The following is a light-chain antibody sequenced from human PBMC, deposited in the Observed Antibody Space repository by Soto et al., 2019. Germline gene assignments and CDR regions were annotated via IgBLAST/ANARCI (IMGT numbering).Light chain of an antibody. CDR1: QGISNY. CDR3: QHCDTSWP. Sequence: QMTQSPSSLSASVGDRVTITCRASQGISNYVAWYQQKPGQAPKVLIYASSTLQSGVPSRFSGSGSGTEFTLTISGLQPDDFATYYCQHCDTSWPFGQGTKVDIK. V-gene: IGKV1-27*01. J-gene: IGKJ1*01. CDR2: ASS.